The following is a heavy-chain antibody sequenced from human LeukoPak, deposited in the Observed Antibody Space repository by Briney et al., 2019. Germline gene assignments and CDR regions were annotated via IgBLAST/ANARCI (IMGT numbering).Heavy chain of an antibody. J-gene: IGHJ3*02. CDR2: IYPGDSDT. V-gene: IGHV5-51*01. Sequence: GESLKISCEGSGFSFTNYWIGWVRQMPGKGLEWMGIIYPGDSDTRYSPSFQGQVTISADKSISTAYLQWSSLKASDTAMYYCARLTRTAGDAFDIWGQGTMVTVSS. D-gene: IGHD2-21*02. CDR1: GFSFTNYW. CDR3: ARLTRTAGDAFDI.